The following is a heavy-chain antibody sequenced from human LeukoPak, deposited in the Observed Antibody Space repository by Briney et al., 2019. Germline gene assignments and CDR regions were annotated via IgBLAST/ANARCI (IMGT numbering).Heavy chain of an antibody. D-gene: IGHD3/OR15-3a*01. CDR3: ARDEFGPLAF. V-gene: IGHV3-7*05. Sequence: GGSLRLSCVVSGLTFSNCRMTWVRQAPGRGLEWVANIKEDGTETSYVGSVKGRFTTSRDNAKNSLYLQMNSLRAEDTALYYCARDEFGPLAFWGRGTLVTVSS. CDR1: GLTFSNCR. J-gene: IGHJ4*02. CDR2: IKEDGTET.